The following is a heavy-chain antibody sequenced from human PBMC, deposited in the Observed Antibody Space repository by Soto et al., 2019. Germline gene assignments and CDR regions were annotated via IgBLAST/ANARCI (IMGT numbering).Heavy chain of an antibody. Sequence: GGSLRLSCAASGFTFSSYAMSWVRQAPGKGLEWVSAISGSGGSTYYADSVKGRFTISRDNSKNTLYLQMNSLRAEDTAVYYCAKDPWYSSYSEGNWFDPWGQGTLVTVSS. CDR2: ISGSGGST. V-gene: IGHV3-23*01. J-gene: IGHJ5*02. CDR3: AKDPWYSSYSEGNWFDP. D-gene: IGHD6-13*01. CDR1: GFTFSSYA.